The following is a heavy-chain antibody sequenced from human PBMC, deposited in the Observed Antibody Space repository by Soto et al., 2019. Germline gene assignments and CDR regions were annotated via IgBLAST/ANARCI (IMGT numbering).Heavy chain of an antibody. V-gene: IGHV1-69-2*01. D-gene: IGHD4-4*01. CDR3: ATSLSNYDYYYYGMDV. Sequence: ASVKVSCKVSGYTFTDYYMHWVQQAPGKGLEWMGLVDPEDGETIYAEKFQGRVTITADTSTDTAYMELSSLRSEDTAVYYCATSLSNYDYYYYGMDVWGQGTTVTVSS. J-gene: IGHJ6*02. CDR1: GYTFTDYY. CDR2: VDPEDGET.